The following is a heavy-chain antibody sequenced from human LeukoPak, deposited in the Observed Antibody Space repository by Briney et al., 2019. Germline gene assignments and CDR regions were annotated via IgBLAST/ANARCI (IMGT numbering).Heavy chain of an antibody. CDR1: GYTFIDYY. V-gene: IGHV1-2*02. CDR3: ARDLTRLGYCSSTSCHAGGY. CDR2: ISPNSGGT. J-gene: IGHJ4*02. Sequence: ASVKVSCKASGYTFIDYYMHWVRQAPGQGLEWIGWISPNSGGTKYVQKFQGRVTMTRDTSTSTVYMELSSLRSEDTAVYYCARDLTRLGYCSSTSCHAGGYWGQGTLVTVSS. D-gene: IGHD2-2*01.